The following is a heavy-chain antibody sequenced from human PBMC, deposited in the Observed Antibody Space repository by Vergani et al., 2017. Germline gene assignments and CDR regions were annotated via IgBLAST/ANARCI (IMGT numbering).Heavy chain of an antibody. CDR3: ARGRVVARPRFDY. V-gene: IGHV3-7*04. CDR2: RKQDGSEK. Sequence: EVQLLESGGGLVQPGGSLRLSCAASGFTFSSYAMSWVRQAPGKGLEWVANRKQDGSEKYYVDSVKGRFTISRDNAKNSLYLQMNSRRAEDTAVYYCARGRVVARPRFDYWGQGTLVTVSS. D-gene: IGHD2-15*01. J-gene: IGHJ4*02. CDR1: GFTFSSYA.